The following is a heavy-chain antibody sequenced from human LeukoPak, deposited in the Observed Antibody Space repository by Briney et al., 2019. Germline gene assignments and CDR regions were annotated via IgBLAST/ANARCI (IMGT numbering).Heavy chain of an antibody. CDR3: ARGWSGRWYYFDF. Sequence: PGGSLRLSCAASGFTFSTYWMSWVRQAPGKGVEGVANIKEDGSEKLYVDSVKGRFTISRDNARNSLFLQMNSLRADDTAVYYCARGWSGRWYYFDFWGQGTLVTVSS. CDR2: IKEDGSEK. D-gene: IGHD1-26*01. J-gene: IGHJ4*02. CDR1: GFTFSTYW. V-gene: IGHV3-7*01.